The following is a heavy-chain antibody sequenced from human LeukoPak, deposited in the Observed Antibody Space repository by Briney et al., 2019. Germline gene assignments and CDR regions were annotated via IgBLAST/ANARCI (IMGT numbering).Heavy chain of an antibody. D-gene: IGHD3-22*01. CDR1: GYSFTAFY. CDR2: IIPIFGTA. Sequence: SVKVSCKTSGYSFTAFYIHWVRQAPGQGLEWMGWIIPIFGTANYAQNFQGRVTFTADKFTSTAYMEVSSLRSEDTAIYYCARTHYYDSSGYQGAGTYYYGMDVWGQGTTVTVSS. CDR3: ARTHYYDSSGYQGAGTYYYGMDV. J-gene: IGHJ6*02. V-gene: IGHV1-69*06.